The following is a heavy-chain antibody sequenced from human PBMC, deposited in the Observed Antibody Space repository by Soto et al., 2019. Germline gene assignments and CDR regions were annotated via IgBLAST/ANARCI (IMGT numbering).Heavy chain of an antibody. CDR2: ISDDGSDK. D-gene: IGHD3-3*01. Sequence: GGSLRLCCVASGFTFNRYGIHWVRQAPGKGLEWVALISDDGSDKDYADSVKGRFTISRDNSKNTLYLQMNSLRPEDTAVYYCAKTLRFLELALDYYYGMDVWGQGTTVTVSS. CDR1: GFTFNRYG. CDR3: AKTLRFLELALDYYYGMDV. J-gene: IGHJ6*02. V-gene: IGHV3-30*18.